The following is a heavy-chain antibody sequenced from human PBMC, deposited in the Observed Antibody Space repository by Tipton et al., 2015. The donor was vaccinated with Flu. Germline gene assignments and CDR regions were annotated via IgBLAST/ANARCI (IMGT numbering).Heavy chain of an antibody. CDR2: INADGSVT. V-gene: IGHV3-7*01. CDR3: AKGGWLDN. D-gene: IGHD6-19*01. J-gene: IGHJ4*02. CDR1: GFKISTLR. Sequence: SLRLSCEASGFKISTLRMSWVRPAPGKGLEWVANINADGSVTYYGDSVRGRFIISRDNHKNSLYLQISSLRAEDTAVYYCAKGGWLDNWGQGTLVT.